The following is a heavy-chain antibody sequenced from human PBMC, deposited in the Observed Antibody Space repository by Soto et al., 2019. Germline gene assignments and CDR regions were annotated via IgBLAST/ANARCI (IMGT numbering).Heavy chain of an antibody. CDR3: ARHGGGWYHD. CDR1: GGSINSYY. CDR2: IYYTGNT. J-gene: IGHJ4*02. V-gene: IGHV4-59*08. D-gene: IGHD6-19*01. Sequence: QVQLQESGPGLVKPSETLSLTCTVSGGSINSYYWSWIRQPPGKGLEWIRYIYYTGNTNYNPSLKSRVTISVDTSKNQFSLKLGSVTAADTAMYYCARHGGGWYHDWGLGTLVTVSS.